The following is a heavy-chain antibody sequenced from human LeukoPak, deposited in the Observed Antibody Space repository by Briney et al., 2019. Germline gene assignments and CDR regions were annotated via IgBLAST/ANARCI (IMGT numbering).Heavy chain of an antibody. CDR2: IKPDEGEK. Sequence: HPGGSLRLSCAASGFTFSSDWMIWVRQAPGKGLEWVANIKPDEGEKYYLDSVRGRFTVSRDNAKNSLYLQMNSLRVEDTAVYYCVRYYTRNSWYFDLWGRGTLVTVSS. D-gene: IGHD1-14*01. J-gene: IGHJ2*01. CDR1: GFTFSSDW. CDR3: VRYYTRNSWYFDL. V-gene: IGHV3-7*01.